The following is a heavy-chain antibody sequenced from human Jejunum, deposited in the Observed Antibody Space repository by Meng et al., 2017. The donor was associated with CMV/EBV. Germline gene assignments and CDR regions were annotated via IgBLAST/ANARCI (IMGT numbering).Heavy chain of an antibody. CDR3: ARVVKGGNYLDY. J-gene: IGHJ4*02. Sequence: ATSGFTFSTYSMSWVRQAPGTGLEWISSINISSYTYYADSVKSRFTISRDNAKNSLYLQMNSLRAEDTAVYYCARVVKGGNYLDYWGQGTLVTVSS. CDR2: INISSYT. D-gene: IGHD4-23*01. V-gene: IGHV3-21*01. CDR1: GFTFSTYS.